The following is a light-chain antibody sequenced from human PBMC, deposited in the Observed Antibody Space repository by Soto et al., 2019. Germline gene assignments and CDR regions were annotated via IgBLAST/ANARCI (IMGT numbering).Light chain of an antibody. CDR1: SIGSKS. V-gene: IGLV3-21*01. Sequence: SYELTQPPSVSVAPGKTATITCGGNSIGSKSVHWYQQMPGQAPVLVISYDSDRPSGIPELFSGSNSGNTATLTISRVEPGDEADYYCQVWETSSGHQAIFGAGTKLTVL. CDR2: YDS. J-gene: IGLJ2*01. CDR3: QVWETSSGHQAI.